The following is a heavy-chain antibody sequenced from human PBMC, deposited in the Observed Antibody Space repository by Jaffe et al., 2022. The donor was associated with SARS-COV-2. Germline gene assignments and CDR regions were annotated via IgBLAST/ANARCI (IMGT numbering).Heavy chain of an antibody. J-gene: IGHJ6*02. CDR3: ARDTRREGFHVISYYYGMDV. CDR2: ISSSSSYI. CDR1: GFTFSSYS. D-gene: IGHD1-26*01. Sequence: EVQLVESGGGLVKPGGSLRLSCAASGFTFSSYSMNWVRQAPGKGLEWVSSISSSSSYIYYADSVKGRFTISRDNAKNSLYLQMNSLRAEDTAVYYCARDTRREGFHVISYYYGMDVWGQGTTVTVSS. V-gene: IGHV3-21*01.